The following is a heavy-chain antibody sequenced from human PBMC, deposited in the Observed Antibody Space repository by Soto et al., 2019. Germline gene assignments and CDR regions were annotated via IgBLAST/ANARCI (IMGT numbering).Heavy chain of an antibody. CDR1: GGSFSGYY. CDR3: ARGRRYEKRFDP. J-gene: IGHJ5*02. V-gene: IGHV4-34*01. D-gene: IGHD3-9*01. Sequence: NPSETLSLTCAVYGGSFSGYYWSWIRQPPGKGLEWIGEINHSGSTNYNPSLKSRVTISVDTSKNQFSLKLSSVTAADTAVYYCARGRRYEKRFDPWGQGTLVTVSS. CDR2: INHSGST.